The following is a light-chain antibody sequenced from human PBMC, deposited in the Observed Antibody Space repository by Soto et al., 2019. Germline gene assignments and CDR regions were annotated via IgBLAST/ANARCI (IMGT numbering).Light chain of an antibody. V-gene: IGKV3-20*01. CDR3: QQCGGSPLFS. Sequence: EIVLTQSPGTLSLSPGERATLSCTASQSVTGSCLAWYQRKPGQAPRLLIHTTSIRATDIPDRFSGSGSGTDFTLTISRLEPEDSAVYYCQQCGGSPLFSFGPGTKVDIK. J-gene: IGKJ3*01. CDR2: TTS. CDR1: QSVTGSC.